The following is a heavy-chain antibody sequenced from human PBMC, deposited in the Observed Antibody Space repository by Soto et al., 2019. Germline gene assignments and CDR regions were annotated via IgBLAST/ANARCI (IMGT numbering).Heavy chain of an antibody. CDR3: ARDAGYCTNGVCYYYYGMDV. V-gene: IGHV1-69*13. D-gene: IGHD2-8*01. CDR2: IIPIFGTA. CDR1: GGTFSSYA. Sequence: ASVKVSCKASGGTFSSYAISWVRQAPGQGREWMGGIIPIFGTANYAQKFQGRVTITADESTSTAYMELSSLRSEDTAVYYCARDAGYCTNGVCYYYYGMDVWGQGXTVTVYS. J-gene: IGHJ6*02.